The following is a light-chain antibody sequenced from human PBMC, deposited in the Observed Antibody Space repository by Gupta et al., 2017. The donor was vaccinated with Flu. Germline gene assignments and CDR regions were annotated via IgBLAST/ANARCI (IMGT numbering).Light chain of an antibody. Sequence: FMLTQPHLVSESPGKAVTIPRTRSSGSITSNYVQWYQQRPGSSPTTVIYEDNQRPSGVPDRFSGSIDSYSNSASLTISGLKTEDEADYYCQSYDSSNVVFGGGTKLTVL. CDR2: EDN. J-gene: IGLJ2*01. V-gene: IGLV6-57*01. CDR3: QSYDSSNVV. CDR1: SGSITSNY.